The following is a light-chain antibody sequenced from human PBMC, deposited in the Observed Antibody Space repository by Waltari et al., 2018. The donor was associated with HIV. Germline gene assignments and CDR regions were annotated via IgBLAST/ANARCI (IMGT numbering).Light chain of an antibody. CDR2: EVS. CDR1: SSDVGGYNY. CDR3: SSYTSSITLVL. J-gene: IGLJ2*01. Sequence: QSDLTQPASVSGSPGQSITIPCTGTSSDVGGYNYVSWYQQHPGKAPKLMIYEVSNRPSGVSNRFSGSKSGNTASLTISGLQAEDEANYYCSSYTSSITLVLFGGGTKLTVL. V-gene: IGLV2-14*01.